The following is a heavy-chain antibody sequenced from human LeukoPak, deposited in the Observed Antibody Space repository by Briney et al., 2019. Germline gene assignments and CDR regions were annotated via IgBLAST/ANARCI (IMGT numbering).Heavy chain of an antibody. V-gene: IGHV3-48*01. CDR2: ISSGTTT. Sequence: PGGSLRVSCAASGFSFSAYTFNWVRQAPGKGLEWVSYISSGTTTYYADSVKGRFTISRDNAKNSVYLQMNSLRAEDTAVYYCASGFNYGYFRYWGPGTLVTVSS. CDR1: GFSFSAYT. J-gene: IGHJ4*02. D-gene: IGHD5-18*01. CDR3: ASGFNYGYFRY.